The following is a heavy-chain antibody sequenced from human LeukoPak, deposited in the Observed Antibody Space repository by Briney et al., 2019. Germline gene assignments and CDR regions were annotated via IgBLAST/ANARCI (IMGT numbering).Heavy chain of an antibody. CDR2: ISGSGDSA. D-gene: IGHD6-13*01. V-gene: IGHV3-23*01. CDR3: AKGIGAAGVAH. J-gene: IGHJ5*02. CDR1: GFTFSSYA. Sequence: QSGGSLRLSCAASGFTFSSYAMRWVRQAPGKGLEWVSGISGSGDSAYYADSVKGRFTISRDNSKNTLYLQMNSLRAKDTAVYYCAKGIGAAGVAHWGQGTLVTVSS.